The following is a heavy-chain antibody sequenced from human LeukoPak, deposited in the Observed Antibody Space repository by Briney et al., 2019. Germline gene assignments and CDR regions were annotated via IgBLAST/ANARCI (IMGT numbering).Heavy chain of an antibody. V-gene: IGHV1-2*06. CDR3: ARDLDLGTVTLSFDY. J-gene: IGHJ4*02. Sequence: ASVKVSCKASGYTFTGYYMHWVRQAPGQGLEWMGRINPNSGGTNYAQKFQGRVTMTRDTSISTAYMELSSLRSEDTAVYYCARDLDLGTVTLSFDYWGQGTLVTVSS. CDR1: GYTFTGYY. CDR2: INPNSGGT. D-gene: IGHD4-17*01.